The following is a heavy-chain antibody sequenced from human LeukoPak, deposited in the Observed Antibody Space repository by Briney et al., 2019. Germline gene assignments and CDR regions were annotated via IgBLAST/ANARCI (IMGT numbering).Heavy chain of an antibody. CDR2: ISAYNGNT. J-gene: IGHJ4*02. Sequence: ASVKVSCKASGYTFTSYGISWVRQAPGQGLEWMGWISAYNGNTNCAQKLQGRVTMTTDTSTSTAYMELRSLRSDDTAVYYCARVEPRYCSSTSCYISYWGQGTLVTVSS. V-gene: IGHV1-18*01. CDR1: GYTFTSYG. D-gene: IGHD2-2*02. CDR3: ARVEPRYCSSTSCYISY.